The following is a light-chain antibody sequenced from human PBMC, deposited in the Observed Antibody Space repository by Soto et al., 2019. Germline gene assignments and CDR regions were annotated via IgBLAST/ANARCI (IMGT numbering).Light chain of an antibody. Sequence: EVVMTQSPATLSVSPGERATLSCRASHSVSNTLAWYQHKPGQAPRLLIYGASTRATGIPARFSGSGSGTAFTLTISSLQSEDFAIFYCQQYNYWPETFGPGTTVDIK. CDR2: GAS. V-gene: IGKV3-15*01. J-gene: IGKJ3*01. CDR3: QQYNYWPET. CDR1: HSVSNT.